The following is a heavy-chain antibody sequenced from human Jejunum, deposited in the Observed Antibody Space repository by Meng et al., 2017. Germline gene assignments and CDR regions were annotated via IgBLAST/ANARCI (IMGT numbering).Heavy chain of an antibody. CDR1: GGSVSNNNY. CDR3: AKNGYCSGGRCSSGTSFDP. J-gene: IGHJ5*02. Sequence: QGRGPGPGKPSGTLSPTRAVSGGSVSNNNYWSWVRQPPGKGLEWIGEISDGGSTSYNPSLKNRVTISIDKSKSQFSLKLSSVTAADTAVYFCAKNGYCSGGRCSSGTSFDPWGQGTLVTVSS. CDR2: ISDGGST. V-gene: IGHV4-4*02. D-gene: IGHD2-15*01.